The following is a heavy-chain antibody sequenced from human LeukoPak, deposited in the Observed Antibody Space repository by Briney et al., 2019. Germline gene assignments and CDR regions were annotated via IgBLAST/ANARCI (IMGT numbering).Heavy chain of an antibody. D-gene: IGHD1-7*01. CDR3: AGARYNWNYVGYYFDY. CDR1: GGSFSGYY. V-gene: IGHV4-34*01. J-gene: IGHJ4*02. Sequence: SETLSLTCAVYGGSFSGYYWSWIRQPPGKGLEWIGEINHSGSTNYNPSLKSRVTISVDTSKHQFSLKLSSLSAADTAVYYCAGARYNWNYVGYYFDYWGQGSLVTVSS. CDR2: INHSGST.